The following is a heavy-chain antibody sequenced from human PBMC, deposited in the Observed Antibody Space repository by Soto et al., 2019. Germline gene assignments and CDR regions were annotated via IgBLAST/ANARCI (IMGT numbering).Heavy chain of an antibody. CDR3: SRDFTGYSSGWSFYYFDY. Sequence: EVQLVESGGSLVKPGGSLRLSCAASGFTFSSNSMNWVRQAPGKGLEWVSAISSSSSYIYYADSVKGRFTISRDNAKNSLYLQMNSLRAEDTAVYYCSRDFTGYSSGWSFYYFDYWGQGTLVTVSS. J-gene: IGHJ4*02. CDR2: ISSSSSYI. D-gene: IGHD6-19*01. CDR1: GFTFSSNS. V-gene: IGHV3-21*01.